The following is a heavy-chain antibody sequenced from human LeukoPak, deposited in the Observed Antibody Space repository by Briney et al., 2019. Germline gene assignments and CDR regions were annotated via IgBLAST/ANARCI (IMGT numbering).Heavy chain of an antibody. Sequence: PGGSLRLSCSASGFNFNIFWMIWVRQAPGKGLEWVANIKQDGSENYYLDSVKGRFTVSRDNAKNSLSLQMNTLRAEDTAVYYCARQGFCSGGFCADNWGQGTLVTVSS. CDR1: GFNFNIFW. CDR3: ARQGFCSGGFCADN. J-gene: IGHJ4*02. D-gene: IGHD2-15*01. CDR2: IKQDGSEN. V-gene: IGHV3-7*01.